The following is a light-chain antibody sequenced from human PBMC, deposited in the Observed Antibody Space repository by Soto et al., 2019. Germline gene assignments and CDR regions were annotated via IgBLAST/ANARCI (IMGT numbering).Light chain of an antibody. CDR1: QNINNW. CDR3: QHTRT. J-gene: IGKJ1*01. CDR2: DAS. V-gene: IGKV1-5*01. Sequence: DFQMTQSPSTLSASVGGRVTITCRASQNINNWVAWYQQKPGKAPKFLIYDASTLQRGVSSRFSGSGFGTEFSLTINILQPDDSGSYYCQHTRTFGQGTKVEVK.